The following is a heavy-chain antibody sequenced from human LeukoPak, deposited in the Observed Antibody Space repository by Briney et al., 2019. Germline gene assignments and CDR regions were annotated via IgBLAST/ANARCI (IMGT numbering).Heavy chain of an antibody. CDR3: ARHPNTRYYDSTGYSAAGPDY. CDR1: GYSFTSYW. D-gene: IGHD3-22*01. J-gene: IGHJ4*02. CDR2: IYPGDSDT. V-gene: IGHV5-51*01. Sequence: GESLKISCKGSGYSFTSYWIGWVRQMPGKGLEWMGIIYPGDSDTRYSPSFQGQVTISADKSISIAYLQWSSLKASDTAMYHCARHPNTRYYDSTGYSAAGPDYWGQGTLVAVSS.